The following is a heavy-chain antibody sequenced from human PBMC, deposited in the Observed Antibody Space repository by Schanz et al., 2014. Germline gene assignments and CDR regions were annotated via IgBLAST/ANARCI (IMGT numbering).Heavy chain of an antibody. Sequence: EVQLLESGGGLVQPGGSLRLSCVVSGFTFSDSWMHWVRQAPGKGLVWVSRTSNDGSFTTFADSVKGRFTISRDNAKNTLYLQMNSLRAEDTAIYYCAKDFTGSGIFFNWWGQGTLVTVSS. CDR2: TSNDGSFT. CDR3: AKDFTGSGIFFNW. J-gene: IGHJ4*02. V-gene: IGHV3-74*01. CDR1: GFTFSDSW. D-gene: IGHD3-10*01.